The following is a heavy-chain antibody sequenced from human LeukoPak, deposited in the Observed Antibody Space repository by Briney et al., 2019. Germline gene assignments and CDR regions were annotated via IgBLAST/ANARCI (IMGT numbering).Heavy chain of an antibody. J-gene: IGHJ4*02. CDR1: GFTLSSNY. CDR2: IYSGGST. Sequence: GGSLRLSCAASGFTLSSNYMSWVRQAPGKGLEGVSVIYSGGSTYYSDSVKGRFTISRDNSKNTLYLQMNSLRAEDTAVYYCARVLSGGYYFDYWGQGTLVTVSS. V-gene: IGHV3-53*01. D-gene: IGHD3-10*01. CDR3: ARVLSGGYYFDY.